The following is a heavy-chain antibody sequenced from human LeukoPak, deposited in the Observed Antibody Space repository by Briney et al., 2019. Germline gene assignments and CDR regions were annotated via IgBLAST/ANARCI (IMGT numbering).Heavy chain of an antibody. Sequence: GGSLRLSCAASGFTFSSYSRNWVRQAPGKGLEWVSSISSSSSYIYYADSVKGRFTISRDNAKNSLYLQMNSLRAEDTAVYYCARDLVSVAAADYYFDYWGQGTLVTVSS. CDR3: ARDLVSVAAADYYFDY. CDR2: ISSSSSYI. J-gene: IGHJ4*02. V-gene: IGHV3-21*01. D-gene: IGHD6-13*01. CDR1: GFTFSSYS.